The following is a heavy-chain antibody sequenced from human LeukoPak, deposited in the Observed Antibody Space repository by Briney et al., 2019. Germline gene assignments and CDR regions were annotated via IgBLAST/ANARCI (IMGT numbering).Heavy chain of an antibody. Sequence: ASVTVSCTASGYTFTSYGISWVRQAPGPGLEWMGWISAYNGNTNYAQKLQGKVTMTTDTSTSTAYMELRSLRSDDTAVYDCASSGSYGGLDAFDIWGQGAMVTVSS. V-gene: IGHV1-18*01. CDR3: ASSGSYGGLDAFDI. CDR1: GYTFTSYG. CDR2: ISAYNGNT. D-gene: IGHD1-26*01. J-gene: IGHJ3*02.